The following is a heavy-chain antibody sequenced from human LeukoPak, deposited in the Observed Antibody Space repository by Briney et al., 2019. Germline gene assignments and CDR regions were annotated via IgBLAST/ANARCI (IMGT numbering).Heavy chain of an antibody. D-gene: IGHD6-13*01. CDR3: ARDSIAAVGDYYYGMDV. Sequence: GRSLRLSCAASGFTFSSYGMHWVRQAPGKGLEWVAVIWYDGSNKYYADSVKGRFTISRDNSKNTLYLQMNSLRAEDTAVYYCARDSIAAVGDYYYGMDVWGQGTTVTVSS. J-gene: IGHJ6*02. CDR2: IWYDGSNK. V-gene: IGHV3-33*01. CDR1: GFTFSSYG.